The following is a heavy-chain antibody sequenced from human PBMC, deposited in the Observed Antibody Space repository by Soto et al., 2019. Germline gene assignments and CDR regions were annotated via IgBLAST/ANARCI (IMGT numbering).Heavy chain of an antibody. V-gene: IGHV3-30*18. J-gene: IGHJ4*02. CDR3: AKETYAGPLDY. Sequence: QVQLVESGGGVVQPGRSLRLSCAASGFTFSSYGMHWVRQAPGKGLEWVEVISYDGSNKYYADSLNGLFTISRDSSKNTLYLQMNSLRAEDTAVYYCAKETYAGPLDYWGQGTLVTVSS. CDR1: GFTFSSYG. CDR2: ISYDGSNK.